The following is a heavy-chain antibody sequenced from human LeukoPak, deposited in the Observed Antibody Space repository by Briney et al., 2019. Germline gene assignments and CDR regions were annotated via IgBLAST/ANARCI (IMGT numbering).Heavy chain of an antibody. D-gene: IGHD2-2*01. CDR3: ARSPTSWYFDY. J-gene: IGHJ4*02. V-gene: IGHV3-11*04. CDR1: GFTFSDYY. Sequence: GGSLRLSCAASGFTFSDYYMGWIRQAPGKGLEWVSYISNRGNNIYYADSVKGRFTISRDNSKNTLYLQMNSLRPEDTSVYYCARSPTSWYFDYWGQGTLVTVSS. CDR2: ISNRGNNI.